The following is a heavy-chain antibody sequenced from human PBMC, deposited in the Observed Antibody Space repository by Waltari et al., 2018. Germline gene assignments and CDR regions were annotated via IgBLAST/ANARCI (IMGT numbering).Heavy chain of an antibody. Sequence: EVQLLESGGGLVQPGGSLRLSCAASGFTFSSYAMSWVRQAPGKGLEWVSAISGGGGSTYYADSVKGRFTISRDNSKNTLYLQMNSLRAEDTAVYYCAKDPQGYWYFDLWGRGTLVTVSS. V-gene: IGHV3-23*01. CDR2: ISGGGGST. CDR1: GFTFSSYA. J-gene: IGHJ2*01. CDR3: AKDPQGYWYFDL.